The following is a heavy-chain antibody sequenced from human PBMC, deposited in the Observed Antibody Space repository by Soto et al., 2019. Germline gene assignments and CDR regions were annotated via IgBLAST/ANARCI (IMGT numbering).Heavy chain of an antibody. CDR3: ASRRGLCSITSCYRYYYGMDV. CDR2: INHSGST. Sequence: RSLTCAVYGGSFRGYYWSWIRQPPGKGLEWIGEINHSGSTNYNPSLKSRVTISVDTSKNQFSLKLSSVTAADTAVYYCASRRGLCSITSCYRYYYGMDVWGQGTTVTVSS. J-gene: IGHJ6*02. D-gene: IGHD2-2*02. CDR1: GGSFRGYY. V-gene: IGHV4-34*01.